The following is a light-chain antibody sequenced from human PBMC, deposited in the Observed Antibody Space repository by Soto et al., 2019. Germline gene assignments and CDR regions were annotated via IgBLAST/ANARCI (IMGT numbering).Light chain of an antibody. V-gene: IGKV1-5*03. Sequence: DIQMTQSPSTLSASVGDRVTITCRASQSISSWLAWYQQKPGKAPKLLIYKASSLESGVPSRFSGSGSGTEFPPTITSLQPDVFATFSCKQNKSYSSWTSGQGTKVEIK. J-gene: IGKJ1*01. CDR3: KQNKSYSSWT. CDR2: KAS. CDR1: QSISSW.